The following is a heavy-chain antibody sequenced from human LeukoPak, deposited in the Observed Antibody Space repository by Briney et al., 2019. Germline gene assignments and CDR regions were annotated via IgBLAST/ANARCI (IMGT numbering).Heavy chain of an antibody. V-gene: IGHV4-4*07. CDR1: GGSISSYY. CDR3: ARVVCSSCPPREDY. D-gene: IGHD6-13*01. J-gene: IGHJ4*02. CDR2: IYTSGST. Sequence: SETLSLTCTVSGGSISSYYWSWIRQPAGKGLEWIGRIYTSGSTNYNPSLKSRVTMSVDTSKNQFSLKLSSVTAADTAVYYCARVVCSSCPPREDYWGQGTLVTVSS.